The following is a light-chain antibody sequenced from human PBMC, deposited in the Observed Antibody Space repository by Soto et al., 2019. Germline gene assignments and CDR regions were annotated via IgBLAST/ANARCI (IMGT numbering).Light chain of an antibody. Sequence: DIVMTQSPLSLPVTPGEPASISCRSSQSLLHSNGYNYLDWYLQKPGQSPQLLIYLGSNRASGVPDMFSGSGSGTDFTLKISRVEAEDVGVYYCMQALQAHRCTFGQGTKVEIK. CDR3: MQALQAHRCT. CDR2: LGS. CDR1: QSLLHSNGYNY. J-gene: IGKJ1*01. V-gene: IGKV2-28*01.